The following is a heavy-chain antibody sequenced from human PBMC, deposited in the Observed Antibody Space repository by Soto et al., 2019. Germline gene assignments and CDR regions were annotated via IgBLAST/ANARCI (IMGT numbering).Heavy chain of an antibody. J-gene: IGHJ4*02. V-gene: IGHV4-59*08. CDR2: IYYSGST. Sequence: SETLSLTCTVSGGSISSYYWSWIRQPPGKGFDWIGYIYYSGSTNYNPSLKSRVTISVDTSKNQLSLKLSSVTAADTAVYYCARHAWSGYDWYFDYWGQGTLVTVSS. D-gene: IGHD5-12*01. CDR1: GGSISSYY. CDR3: ARHAWSGYDWYFDY.